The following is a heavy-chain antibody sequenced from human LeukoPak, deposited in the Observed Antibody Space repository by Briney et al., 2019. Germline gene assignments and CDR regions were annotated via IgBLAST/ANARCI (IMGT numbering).Heavy chain of an antibody. CDR2: INHSGST. Sequence: SETLSLTCAVYGGSFSGYYWSWIRQPPGKGLEWIGEINHSGSTNCNPSLKSRVTISVDTSKNQFSLKLSSVTAADTAVYYCAAEPKDRGGMDVWGQGTTVTVSS. D-gene: IGHD1-14*01. V-gene: IGHV4-34*01. J-gene: IGHJ6*02. CDR1: GGSFSGYY. CDR3: AAEPKDRGGMDV.